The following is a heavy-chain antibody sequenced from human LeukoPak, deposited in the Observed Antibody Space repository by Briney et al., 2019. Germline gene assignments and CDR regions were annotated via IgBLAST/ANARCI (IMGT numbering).Heavy chain of an antibody. V-gene: IGHV3-7*03. Sequence: GGSLRLSCAASGFTFSSYWMSWVRQAPGKGLEWVANIKQDGSEKYYVDSVKGRFTISRDNAKNSLYLQTNSLRAEDTAVYYCATIVVVSSSLEDYWGQGTLVTVSS. J-gene: IGHJ4*02. CDR3: ATIVVVSSSLEDY. CDR1: GFTFSSYW. D-gene: IGHD3-22*01. CDR2: IKQDGSEK.